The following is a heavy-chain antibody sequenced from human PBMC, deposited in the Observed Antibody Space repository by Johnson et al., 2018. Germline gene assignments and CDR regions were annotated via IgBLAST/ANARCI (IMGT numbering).Heavy chain of an antibody. Sequence: VQLVESGGGVVQPGRSLRLSCAASGFTFSSYGMHWVRQAPGKGLEWVAVISYDGSNKYYADSVKGRFTISRDNSKNTLYLQMNSLRAEDTAVYYCAKEGTMIVVFRAFDIWGQGTMVTVSS. CDR1: GFTFSSYG. D-gene: IGHD3-22*01. J-gene: IGHJ3*02. V-gene: IGHV3-30*18. CDR2: ISYDGSNK. CDR3: AKEGTMIVVFRAFDI.